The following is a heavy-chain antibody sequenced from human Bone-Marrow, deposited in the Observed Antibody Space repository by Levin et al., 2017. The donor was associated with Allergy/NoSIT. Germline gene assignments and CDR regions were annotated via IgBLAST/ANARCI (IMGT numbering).Heavy chain of an antibody. CDR3: ARARYSGSSGKGDYFDY. J-gene: IGHJ4*02. V-gene: IGHV4-39*07. Sequence: SETLSLTCTVSGGSISSSSYYWGWIRPPPGKGLEWIGSIYYSGSTYYNPSLKSRVTISVDTSKNQFSLKLSSVTAADTAVYYCARARYSGSSGKGDYFDYWGQGTLVTVSS. CDR1: GGSISSSSYY. D-gene: IGHD1-26*01. CDR2: IYYSGST.